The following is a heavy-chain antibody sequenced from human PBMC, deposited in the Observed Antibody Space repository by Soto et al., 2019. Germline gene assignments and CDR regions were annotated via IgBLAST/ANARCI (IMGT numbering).Heavy chain of an antibody. Sequence: PSETLSLTCTVSAGSISGYYWTWIRQPPGKGLEWVGSLFYGGTTDYNPSLKSRLTMSLDTSKNHFSLKLRSVTAADMAVYYCARHRGPAPVYWGQGTLVTVSS. CDR2: LFYGGTT. V-gene: IGHV4-39*01. J-gene: IGHJ4*02. D-gene: IGHD3-10*01. CDR1: AGSISGYY. CDR3: ARHRGPAPVY.